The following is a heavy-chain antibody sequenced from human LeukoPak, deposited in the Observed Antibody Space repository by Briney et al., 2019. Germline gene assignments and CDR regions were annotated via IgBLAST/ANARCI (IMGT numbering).Heavy chain of an antibody. D-gene: IGHD3-22*01. V-gene: IGHV4-38-2*01. CDR2: IFQSGRS. CDR3: ESGLYDSSGADAFDI. Sequence: PLGTPSLTSAVSGYAACGGNIWAWTRQPPGKGLGWFGSIFQSGRSCYNPSIKCRVTMSVDTAKNQYSLKLSSVTAADTAVYYCESGLYDSSGADAFDIWGQGTMVTVSS. J-gene: IGHJ3*02. CDR1: GYAACGGNI.